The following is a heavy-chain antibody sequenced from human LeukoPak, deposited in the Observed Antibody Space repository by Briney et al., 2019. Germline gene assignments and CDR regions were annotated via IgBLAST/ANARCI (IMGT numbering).Heavy chain of an antibody. D-gene: IGHD6-19*01. V-gene: IGHV4-59*08. CDR3: ARTSWYSSGWYGGDYFDY. CDR1: GGSISSYY. CDR2: IYYSGST. J-gene: IGHJ4*02. Sequence: KPSETLSLTCTVSGGSISSYYWSWIRQPPGKGLEWIGYIYYSGSTNYNPSLKSRVTISVDTSKNQFSLKLSSVTAADTAVYYCARTSWYSSGWYGGDYFDYWGQGTLVTVSS.